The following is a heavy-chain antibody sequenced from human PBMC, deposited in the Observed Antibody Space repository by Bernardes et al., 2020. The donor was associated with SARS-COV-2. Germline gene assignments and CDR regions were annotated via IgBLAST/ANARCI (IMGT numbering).Heavy chain of an antibody. Sequence: ASMKVSCKASGYTFTSYDINWVRQATGQGLEWMGWMNPNSGNTGYAQKFQGRVTMTRNTSISTAYMELSSLRSEDTAVYYCARRGYCSSTSCSTPFYYYYGMDVWGQGTTVTVSS. D-gene: IGHD2-2*02. CDR3: ARRGYCSSTSCSTPFYYYYGMDV. CDR2: MNPNSGNT. V-gene: IGHV1-8*01. J-gene: IGHJ6*02. CDR1: GYTFTSYD.